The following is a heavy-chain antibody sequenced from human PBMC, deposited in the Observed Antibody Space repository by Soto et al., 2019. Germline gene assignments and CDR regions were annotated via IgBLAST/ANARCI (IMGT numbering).Heavy chain of an antibody. CDR1: GFTFSSHA. V-gene: IGHV3-23*01. CDR2: ISGRGGST. CDR3: AKTAEAVAGTVYGY. J-gene: IGHJ4*02. D-gene: IGHD6-19*01. Sequence: VGSLRLSCAASGFTFSSHAMGWVRQAPGKGLEWVSGISGRGGSTYYADSVKGRFTVSRDNSKNTLYLQMNSLRAEDTAVYYCAKTAEAVAGTVYGYWGQGILVTVSS.